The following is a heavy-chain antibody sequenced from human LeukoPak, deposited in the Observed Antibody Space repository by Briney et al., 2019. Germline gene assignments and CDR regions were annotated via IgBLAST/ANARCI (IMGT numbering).Heavy chain of an antibody. D-gene: IGHD5-24*01. V-gene: IGHV5-51*01. CDR3: ARGEGGYNYAF. J-gene: IGHJ4*02. CDR2: INPADSDT. CDR1: GYSFTSYW. Sequence: GESLKISCKTSGYSFTSYWIAWVRQIPGKGLEWVGIINPADSDTRYSLSLQGQVTISADRSISTAYLQWSGLKASDTAIYYCARGEGGYNYAFWGQGTLASVSS.